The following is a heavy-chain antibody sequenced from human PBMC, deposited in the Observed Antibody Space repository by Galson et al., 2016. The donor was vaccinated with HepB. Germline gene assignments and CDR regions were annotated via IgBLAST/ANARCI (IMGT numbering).Heavy chain of an antibody. V-gene: IGHV3-23*01. CDR2: ICGNSGSM. CDR3: AKDRRLSNIATSDYFDY. CDR1: GFTFSSYN. D-gene: IGHD1-26*01. J-gene: IGHJ4*02. Sequence: SLRLSCAASGFTFSSYNMNWVRQAPGKGLEWVSTICGNSGSMYYADSVKGRFSISRDNSKNTLYLQMDTLRAEDTAVYYCAKDRRLSNIATSDYFDYWGQGTLVTVSS.